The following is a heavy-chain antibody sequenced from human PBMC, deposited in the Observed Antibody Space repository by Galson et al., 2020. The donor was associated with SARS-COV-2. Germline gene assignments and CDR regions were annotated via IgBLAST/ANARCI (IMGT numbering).Heavy chain of an antibody. CDR1: GYSFSSAW. CDR2: IFPGDSDI. D-gene: IGHD6-13*01. J-gene: IGHJ4*02. CDR3: ARLPRDWYFMGFDY. V-gene: IGHV5-51*01. Sequence: HGESLKISCKGSGYSFSSAWIGWVRQMPGKGLEWMGIIFPGDSDIRYSPAFQGQVTISADKSISTAYLEWSSLQVSDTAMYYCARLPRDWYFMGFDYWGKGTLVTVSS.